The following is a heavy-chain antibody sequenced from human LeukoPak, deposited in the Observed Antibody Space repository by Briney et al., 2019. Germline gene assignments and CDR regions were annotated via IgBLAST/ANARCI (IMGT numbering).Heavy chain of an antibody. D-gene: IGHD3-22*01. J-gene: IGHJ5*02. CDR3: ARGAGGITMTVDP. Sequence: ASVKDSCKASGYTFTRYYMHWVRQAPGQGLEWMGIINPSGGSTSYAQKFQGRVTMTRDTSTSTVYMELSSLRSEDTAVYYCARGAGGITMTVDPWGQGTLVTVSS. CDR1: GYTFTRYY. V-gene: IGHV1-46*01. CDR2: INPSGGST.